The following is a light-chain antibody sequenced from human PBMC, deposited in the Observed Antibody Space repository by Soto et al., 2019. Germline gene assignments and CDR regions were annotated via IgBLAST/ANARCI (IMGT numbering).Light chain of an antibody. Sequence: EIVLTQSPGTLSLSPGERATLSCRASQSVNNNFLAWYQQKPGQAPRLLINGASNSATGIPDRFSGSGSGTDFSLTIDRLEPEDFAVYFCQQYDSSPPTFGGGTKVAIK. CDR1: QSVNNNF. CDR2: GAS. V-gene: IGKV3-20*01. J-gene: IGKJ4*01. CDR3: QQYDSSPPT.